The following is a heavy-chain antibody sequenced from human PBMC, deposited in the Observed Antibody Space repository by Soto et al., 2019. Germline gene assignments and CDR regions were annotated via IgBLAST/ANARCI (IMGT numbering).Heavy chain of an antibody. V-gene: IGHV3-21*01. Sequence: GGSLRLSCAASGFTFSSYSMNWVRQAPGKGLEWVSSISSSSSYIYYADSVKGRFTISRDNAKNTLYLQMNSLRAEDTAVYYCARALAVAGDGNYYYYGMDVWGQGTTVTVSS. J-gene: IGHJ6*02. CDR1: GFTFSSYS. CDR2: ISSSSSYI. CDR3: ARALAVAGDGNYYYYGMDV. D-gene: IGHD6-19*01.